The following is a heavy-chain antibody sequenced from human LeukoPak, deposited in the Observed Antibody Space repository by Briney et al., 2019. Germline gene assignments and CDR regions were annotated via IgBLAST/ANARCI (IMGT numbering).Heavy chain of an antibody. J-gene: IGHJ4*02. CDR3: ARDHSSGYYDY. D-gene: IGHD3-22*01. CDR2: IIPIFGTA. CDR1: GYTFTSYG. V-gene: IGHV1-69*06. Sequence: SVKVSCKASGYTFTSYGISWVRQAPGQGLEWMGGIIPIFGTANYAQKFQGRVTITADKSTSTAYMELSSLRSEDTAVYYCARDHSSGYYDYWGQGTLVTVSS.